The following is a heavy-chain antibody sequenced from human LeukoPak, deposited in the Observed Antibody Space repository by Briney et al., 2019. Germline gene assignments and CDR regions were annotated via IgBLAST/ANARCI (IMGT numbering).Heavy chain of an antibody. J-gene: IGHJ6*02. CDR2: IYYSGST. V-gene: IGHV4-59*06. Sequence: SETLSLTCAVYGGSFSGYYWSWIRQPPGKGLEWIGYIYYSGSTYYNPSLKSRVTISVDTSKNQFSLKLSSVTAADTAVYYCASSTVDYYYYGMDVWGQGTTVTVSS. CDR1: GGSFSGYY. D-gene: IGHD4-23*01. CDR3: ASSTVDYYYYGMDV.